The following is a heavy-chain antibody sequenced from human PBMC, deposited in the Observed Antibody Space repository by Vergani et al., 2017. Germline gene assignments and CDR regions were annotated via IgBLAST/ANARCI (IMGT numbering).Heavy chain of an antibody. D-gene: IGHD3-3*01. V-gene: IGHV4-59*01. CDR3: ASGYYMGNDY. J-gene: IGHJ4*02. Sequence: QVQLQESGPGLVKPSETLSLTSPVSAGSISRYYWSCIRQPPGKGLELIWYIYYSGSTNYNPSLKRRVTISVDTSKNQISLKLSSATAADTAVYYCASGYYMGNDYWGQGTLVTVAS. CDR2: IYYSGST. CDR1: AGSISRYY.